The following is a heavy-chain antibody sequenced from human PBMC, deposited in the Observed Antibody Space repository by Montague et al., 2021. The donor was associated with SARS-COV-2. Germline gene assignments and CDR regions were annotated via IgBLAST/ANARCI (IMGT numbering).Heavy chain of an antibody. CDR2: INYSGNY. CDR3: GRSGSWGIFDP. Sequence: SETLSLTCTVSGGSISSNSYNWSWNRQPQGKGREGIGSINYSGNYNSNPSLKSSITISVDTSKNHFSLRLSSVTAADTSVYYCGRSGSWGIFDPWGQGTLVIVSS. D-gene: IGHD6-13*01. CDR1: GGSISSNSYN. J-gene: IGHJ5*02. V-gene: IGHV4-39*07.